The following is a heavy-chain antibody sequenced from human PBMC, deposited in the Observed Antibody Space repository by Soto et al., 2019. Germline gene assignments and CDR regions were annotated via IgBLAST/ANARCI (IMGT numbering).Heavy chain of an antibody. V-gene: IGHV4-4*02. CDR3: ARAPAGQQLVG. D-gene: IGHD6-13*01. CDR1: GGSISSSNW. Sequence: QVQLQEPGPGLVKPSGTLSLTCAVSGGSISSSNWWSWVRQPPGKGLEGIGEIYHSGGTNYNPSLKGRDTTSLAKPRNQFSRKLSSVTAADAAVYYCARAPAGQQLVGWGQGTLVTVSS. J-gene: IGHJ4*02. CDR2: IYHSGGT.